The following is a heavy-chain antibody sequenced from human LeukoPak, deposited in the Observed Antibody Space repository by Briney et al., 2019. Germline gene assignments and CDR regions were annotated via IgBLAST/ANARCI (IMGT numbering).Heavy chain of an antibody. Sequence: GGSLRLSCVDSGFTFSSHWMSWVRQAPGKGLEWVANIKQDGNEKYYADSVKGRFTISRDNAKNSVYLQMNSLRAEDTALYYCATIEAVRFHYWGQGTLVTVSS. V-gene: IGHV3-7*01. D-gene: IGHD2/OR15-2a*01. CDR1: GFTFSSHW. CDR2: IKQDGNEK. J-gene: IGHJ4*02. CDR3: ATIEAVRFHY.